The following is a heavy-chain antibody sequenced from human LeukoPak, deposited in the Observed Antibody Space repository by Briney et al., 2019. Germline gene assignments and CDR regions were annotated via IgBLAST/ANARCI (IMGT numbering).Heavy chain of an antibody. D-gene: IGHD3-10*01. CDR2: IIPILGIA. Sequence: ASVKVSCKASGGTFSSYAISWVRQAPGQGLEWMGRIIPILGIANYAQKFQGRVTITADKSTSTAYMELSSLRSEDTAVYYCARSSPRSGSPKRYIDYWGQGTLVTVSS. CDR1: GGTFSSYA. V-gene: IGHV1-69*04. CDR3: ARSSPRSGSPKRYIDY. J-gene: IGHJ4*02.